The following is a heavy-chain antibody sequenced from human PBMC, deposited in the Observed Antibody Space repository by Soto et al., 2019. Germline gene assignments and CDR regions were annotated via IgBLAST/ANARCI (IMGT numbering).Heavy chain of an antibody. J-gene: IGHJ5*02. D-gene: IGHD2-15*01. V-gene: IGHV1-3*01. Sequence: ASVKGSCTASGYTFTRYTMNWVRQAPGQRLEWMGWINPDNGNTKSSQKFQDRVIITRDTSASTAYMDLSSLRSEDTAVYYCARGIATGQLDPWGQGTLVTVAS. CDR2: INPDNGNT. CDR3: ARGIATGQLDP. CDR1: GYTFTRYT.